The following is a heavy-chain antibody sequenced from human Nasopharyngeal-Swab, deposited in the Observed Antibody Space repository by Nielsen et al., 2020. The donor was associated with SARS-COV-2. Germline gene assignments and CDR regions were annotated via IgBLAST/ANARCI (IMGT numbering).Heavy chain of an antibody. J-gene: IGHJ5*02. V-gene: IGHV4-31*03. D-gene: IGHD3-3*01. CDR1: GGSISSGGYY. Sequence: SETLSLTCTVSGGSISSGGYYWSWIRQHPGKGLEWIGYIYYSGSTYYNPSLKSRVTISVDTSKNQLSLKLSSVTAADTAVYYCASRRITISPWFDPWGQGTLVTVSS. CDR2: IYYSGST. CDR3: ASRRITISPWFDP.